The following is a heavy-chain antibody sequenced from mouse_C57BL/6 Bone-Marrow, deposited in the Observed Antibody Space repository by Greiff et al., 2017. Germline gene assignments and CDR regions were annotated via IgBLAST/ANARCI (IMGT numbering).Heavy chain of an antibody. Sequence: EVKLMESGGGLVKPGGSLKLSCAASGFTFSSYTMSWVRQTPEKRLQWVAAISGGGGNTYYPDRVKGRFTISRDNDKNILYLQMSGLRSEDTALYYCSRQVTTVLATKYFDVWGTGTTVTVSS. CDR1: GFTFSSYT. CDR2: ISGGGGNT. J-gene: IGHJ1*03. D-gene: IGHD1-1*01. CDR3: SRQVTTVLATKYFDV. V-gene: IGHV5-9*01.